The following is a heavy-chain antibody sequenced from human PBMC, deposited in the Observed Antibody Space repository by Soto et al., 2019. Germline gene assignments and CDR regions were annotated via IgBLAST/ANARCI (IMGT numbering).Heavy chain of an antibody. CDR3: ARVTQAVAADY. V-gene: IGHV3-30-3*01. CDR1: GLTLSNYA. J-gene: IGHJ4*02. CDR2: ISYDGSNR. D-gene: IGHD6-19*01. Sequence: QVQLVESGGGVVQPGRSLRLSCAASGLTLSNYAMHWVRQAPGKGLEWVAVISYDGSNRYYADSVKGRFTISRDNSKKQLYLQMNSLRAEDTAVYYCARVTQAVAADYWGQGTLVTVSS.